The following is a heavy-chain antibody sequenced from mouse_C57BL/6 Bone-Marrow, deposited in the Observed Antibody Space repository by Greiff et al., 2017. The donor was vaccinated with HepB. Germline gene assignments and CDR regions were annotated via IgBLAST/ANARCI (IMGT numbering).Heavy chain of an antibody. CDR2: ISSGGSYT. J-gene: IGHJ4*01. CDR3: ARQRQVRMDY. CDR1: GFTFSSYG. Sequence: EVHLVESGGDLVKPGGSLKLSCAASGFTFSSYGMSWVRQTPDKRLEWVGTISSGGSYTYYPDRVKGRVTISRDKTKNTLYLQMSSLKSEDTAMYYCARQRQVRMDYWGQGTTVTGSS. D-gene: IGHD3-2*02. V-gene: IGHV5-6*01.